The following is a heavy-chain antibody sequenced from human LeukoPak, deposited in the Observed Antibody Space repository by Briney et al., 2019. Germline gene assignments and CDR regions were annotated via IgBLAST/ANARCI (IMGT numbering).Heavy chain of an antibody. Sequence: PGGSLRLSCAASGFSFNNYSLNWVRQAPGKGLEWVSSISHSNFIYYADSVKGRFTISRDNAKNSLYLRMNSLRVEDTAVYFCARVGLDFIYYFDSWGQGTLVTVSS. CDR3: ARVGLDFIYYFDS. D-gene: IGHD3-3*01. CDR1: GFSFNNYS. V-gene: IGHV3-21*01. CDR2: ISHSNFI. J-gene: IGHJ4*02.